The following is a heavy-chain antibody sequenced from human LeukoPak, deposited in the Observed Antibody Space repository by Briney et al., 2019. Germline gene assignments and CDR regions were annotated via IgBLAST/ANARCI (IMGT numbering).Heavy chain of an antibody. CDR1: GFTFSRDS. Sequence: PGGSLRLSCAASGFTFSRDSMNWVRQAPGKGLEWVSYINGGGSPIYYAGSVRGRFTISRDNAKNSLYLQMNSLRAEDTAVYYCVRDNPRCCGVVPANIDDYWGQGTLVTVSS. CDR2: INGGGSPI. CDR3: VRDNPRCCGVVPANIDDY. J-gene: IGHJ4*02. D-gene: IGHD2-15*01. V-gene: IGHV3-48*01.